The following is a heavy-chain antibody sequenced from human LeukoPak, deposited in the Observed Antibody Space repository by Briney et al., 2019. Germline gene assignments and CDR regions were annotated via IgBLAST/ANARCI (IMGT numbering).Heavy chain of an antibody. J-gene: IGHJ6*03. CDR3: ARAASWSPIGDSYYYMDV. D-gene: IGHD6-13*01. V-gene: IGHV1-8*02. CDR1: GYTFTSYG. CDR2: MNPNSGNT. Sequence: GASVKVSCKASGYTFTSYGISWVRQATGQGLEWMGWMNPNSGNTGYAQKFQGRVTMTRNTSITTAYMEVNSLRSDDTAVYYCARAASWSPIGDSYYYMDVWGKGTTVTISS.